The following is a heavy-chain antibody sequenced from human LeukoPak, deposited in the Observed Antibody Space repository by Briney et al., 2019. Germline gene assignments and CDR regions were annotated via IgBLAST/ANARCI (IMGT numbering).Heavy chain of an antibody. CDR1: GFTFDDYA. V-gene: IGHV3-9*01. D-gene: IGHD3-9*01. Sequence: PGRSLRLSCEASGFTFDDYAMHWVRQAPGKGLEWVSGISWNSGSIGYADSVKGRFTISRDNAKNSLYLQMNSLRAEDTALYYCAKDLGRYFDWLFSFDPWGQGTLVTVSS. J-gene: IGHJ5*02. CDR3: AKDLGRYFDWLFSFDP. CDR2: ISWNSGSI.